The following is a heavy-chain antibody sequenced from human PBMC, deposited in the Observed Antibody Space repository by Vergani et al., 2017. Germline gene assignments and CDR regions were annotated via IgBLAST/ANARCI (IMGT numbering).Heavy chain of an antibody. J-gene: IGHJ3*02. CDR3: ARWEVFSSFDI. CDR1: GFSLSTSGMR. D-gene: IGHD3-10*01. Sequence: QVTLKESGPALVKPTQTLTLTCTFSGFSLSTSGMRVSWIRQPPGKALEWLARIDWDDDKFYSTSLKTRLTISKDTSKNQVVLTMTNMDPVDTATYYCARWEVFSSFDIWGQGTMVTVSS. CDR2: IDWDDDK. V-gene: IGHV2-70*04.